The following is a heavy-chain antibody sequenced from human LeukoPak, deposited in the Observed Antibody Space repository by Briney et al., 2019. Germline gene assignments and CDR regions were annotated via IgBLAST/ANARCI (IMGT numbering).Heavy chain of an antibody. CDR2: IKQDGSEK. J-gene: IGHJ3*02. Sequence: GGSLRLSCAASGFTFSSYWMSWVRQAPGKGLEWVANIKQDGSEKYYADSVKGRFTISRDNAKNSLYLQMNTLRAEDTAVYYCARDRDPGYNDSSGYRRVNAFDIWGQGTMVTVSS. D-gene: IGHD3-22*01. V-gene: IGHV3-7*01. CDR1: GFTFSSYW. CDR3: ARDRDPGYNDSSGYRRVNAFDI.